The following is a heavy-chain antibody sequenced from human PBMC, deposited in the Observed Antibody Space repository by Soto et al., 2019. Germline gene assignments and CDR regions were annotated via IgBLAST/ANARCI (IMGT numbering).Heavy chain of an antibody. J-gene: IGHJ4*02. Sequence: GESLKISCKGSGYRFTSYWIGWVRQMPGKGLEWMGIIYPGDSDTRYSPSFQGQVTISADKSISTAYLQWSSLKASDTAMYYYARLTHAQWGRHGRGYYFAYWGQGTLVTVSS. D-gene: IGHD3-16*01. V-gene: IGHV5-51*01. CDR3: ARLTHAQWGRHGRGYYFAY. CDR2: IYPGDSDT. CDR1: GYRFTSYW.